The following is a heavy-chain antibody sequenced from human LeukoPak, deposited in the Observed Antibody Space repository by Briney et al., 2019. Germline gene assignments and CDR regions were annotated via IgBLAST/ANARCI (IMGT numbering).Heavy chain of an antibody. J-gene: IGHJ4*02. D-gene: IGHD5-12*01. CDR2: IYTSGAT. Sequence: PSETLSLTCTVSGEFIINRSYYWSWIRQPAGKQLEWIGHIYTSGATKYNPSLKSRVTISLDTSKNQFSLNVTSVTAADTAVYYCARDRGYSFGYFGYWGQGALVTVSS. V-gene: IGHV4-61*09. CDR3: ARDRGYSFGYFGY. CDR1: GEFIINRSYY.